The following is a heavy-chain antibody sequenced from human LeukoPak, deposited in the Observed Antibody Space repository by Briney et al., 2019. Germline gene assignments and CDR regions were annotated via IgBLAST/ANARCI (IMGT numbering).Heavy chain of an antibody. Sequence: ASVKVSCKASGYTFTGYYMHWVRQAPGQGLEWMGRINPNSGNTGYAQKFQGRVTITRNTSISTAYMELSSLRSEGTAVYYCARSIWFGVFDPWGQGTLVTVSS. J-gene: IGHJ5*02. D-gene: IGHD3-10*01. CDR1: GYTFTGYY. CDR3: ARSIWFGVFDP. V-gene: IGHV1-8*03. CDR2: INPNSGNT.